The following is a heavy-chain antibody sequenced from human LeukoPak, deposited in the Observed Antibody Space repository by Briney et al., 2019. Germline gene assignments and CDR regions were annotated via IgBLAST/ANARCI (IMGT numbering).Heavy chain of an antibody. J-gene: IGHJ4*02. CDR3: ARASMTTGNYFDY. Sequence: ASETLSLTCTVSGGSISSYYWSWIRQPPGKGLEWIGYIYYSGSTNYNPSLKSRVTISVDTSKNQFSLKLSSVTAADTAVYYCARASMTTGNYFDYWGQGTLVTVSS. CDR1: GGSISSYY. V-gene: IGHV4-59*01. CDR2: IYYSGST. D-gene: IGHD4-17*01.